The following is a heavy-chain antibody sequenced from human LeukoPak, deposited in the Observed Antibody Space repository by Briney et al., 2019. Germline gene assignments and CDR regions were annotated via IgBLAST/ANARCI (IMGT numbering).Heavy chain of an antibody. D-gene: IGHD2-2*01. CDR2: ISAGGGGI. Sequence: GGSLRLSCAASGITFSAVAMTWVRQAPGKGLEWVSTISAGGGGIYYADSVKGRFSISRDNSKNTLYVQMNSLRAEDTAVYYCARYCSDTSRRSFDYWGQGTLVTVSS. V-gene: IGHV3-23*01. CDR1: GITFSAVA. CDR3: ARYCSDTSRRSFDY. J-gene: IGHJ4*02.